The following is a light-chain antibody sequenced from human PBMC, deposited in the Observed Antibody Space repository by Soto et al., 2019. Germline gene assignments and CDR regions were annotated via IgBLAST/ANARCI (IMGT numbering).Light chain of an antibody. CDR1: QGISSY. CDR2: AAS. CDR3: QQRNSYSYT. J-gene: IGKJ2*01. Sequence: DIQLTQSPSFLSASVGDRVTITCRASQGISSYLAWHQQKPGKAPKLLIYAASALQSGVPSRFSGSGSGTEFTLTISSLQPEDFATYYCQQRNSYSYTFGQGTKLEIK. V-gene: IGKV1-9*01.